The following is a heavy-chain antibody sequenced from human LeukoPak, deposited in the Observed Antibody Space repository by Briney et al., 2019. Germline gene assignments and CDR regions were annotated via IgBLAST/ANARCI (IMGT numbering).Heavy chain of an antibody. D-gene: IGHD3-16*02. CDR3: ARVQYDYVWGSYRYNYFDY. J-gene: IGHJ4*02. CDR2: INPNSGGT. CDR1: GYTFTGYY. Sequence: ASVKVSCKASGYTFTGYYMHWVRQAPGQGLEWMGWINPNSGGTNYAQKFRGRVTMTRDTSISTAYMELSRLRSDDTAVYYCARVQYDYVWGSYRYNYFDYWGQGTLVTVSS. V-gene: IGHV1-2*02.